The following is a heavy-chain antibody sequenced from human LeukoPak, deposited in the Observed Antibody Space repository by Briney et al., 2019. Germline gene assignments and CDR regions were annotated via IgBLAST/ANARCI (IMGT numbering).Heavy chain of an antibody. CDR2: IYYSGST. J-gene: IGHJ5*02. CDR3: ARVHYGDYIPFDP. D-gene: IGHD4-17*01. V-gene: IGHV4-31*03. CDR1: GGSIGSGGYY. Sequence: SQTLSLTCTVSGGSIGSGGYYWSWIRQHPGKGLEWIGYIYYSGSTYYNPSLKSRVTISVDTSKNQFSLKLSSVTAADTAVYYCARVHYGDYIPFDPWGQGTLVTVSS.